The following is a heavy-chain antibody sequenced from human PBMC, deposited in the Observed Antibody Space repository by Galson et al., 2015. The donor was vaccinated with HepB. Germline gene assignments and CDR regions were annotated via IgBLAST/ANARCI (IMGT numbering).Heavy chain of an antibody. Sequence: SLRLSCAASGFTFSSYWMSWVRQAPGKGLEWVANIKQDGSEKYCVDSVKGRFTISRGNAKNSLYLQMNSLRAEDTAVYYCAIGLYGMDVWGQGTTVTVSS. V-gene: IGHV3-7*01. D-gene: IGHD3-16*01. CDR2: IKQDGSEK. CDR3: AIGLYGMDV. J-gene: IGHJ6*02. CDR1: GFTFSSYW.